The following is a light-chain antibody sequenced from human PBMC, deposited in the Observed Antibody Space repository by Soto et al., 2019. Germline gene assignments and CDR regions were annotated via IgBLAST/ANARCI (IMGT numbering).Light chain of an antibody. J-gene: IGKJ4*01. CDR2: AAV. V-gene: IGKV1-9*01. Sequence: HLTLSPTLLPATDGARVPITCRASQGISQYVAWYQQKPGKAPKLLIYAAVVLQGGVPSRFSGTGSATEFILTISGLQPEDFATYYCQQVNNYPFTFGGGTKVDIK. CDR3: QQVNNYPFT. CDR1: QGISQY.